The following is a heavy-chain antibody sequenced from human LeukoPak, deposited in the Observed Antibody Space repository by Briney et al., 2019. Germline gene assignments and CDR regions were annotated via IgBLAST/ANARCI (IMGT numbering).Heavy chain of an antibody. Sequence: SETLSLTCAVSGYSISSGYYWGWIRQPPGKTLEWIGSIYHTGSTYYNPSLKSRVTTSVDTSKNQFSLKLSSVTAADTAVYYCARGTGYSSSWYNYWGQGTLVTVSS. CDR2: IYHTGST. J-gene: IGHJ4*02. D-gene: IGHD6-13*01. V-gene: IGHV4-38-2*01. CDR3: ARGTGYSSSWYNY. CDR1: GYSISSGYY.